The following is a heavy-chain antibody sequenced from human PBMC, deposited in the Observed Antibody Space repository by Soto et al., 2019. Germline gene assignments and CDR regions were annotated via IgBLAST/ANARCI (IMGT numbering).Heavy chain of an antibody. CDR2: ISGSGGST. Sequence: GGSLRLSCAASGLTFSSYAMSWVRQAPGKGLEWVSGISGSGGSTYYADSVKGRFTISRDNSKNTVYLQMNSLRAEDTAVYYCAKDLAYYYGSGNYYKGNYFDFWGQGTLVTVSS. D-gene: IGHD3-10*01. CDR1: GLTFSSYA. V-gene: IGHV3-23*01. CDR3: AKDLAYYYGSGNYYKGNYFDF. J-gene: IGHJ4*02.